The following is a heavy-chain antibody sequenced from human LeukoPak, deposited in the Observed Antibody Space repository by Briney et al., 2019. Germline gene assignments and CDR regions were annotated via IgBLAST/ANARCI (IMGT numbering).Heavy chain of an antibody. CDR2: INHSGST. V-gene: IGHV4-34*01. CDR1: GGSFSGYY. CDR3: ASRGAGNYGSGSYYNRITET. Sequence: SETLSLTCAVYGGSFSGYYWSWIRQPPGKGLEWIGEINHSGSTNYNPSLKSRVTISVDTSKNQFSLKLSSVTAADTAVYYCASRGAGNYGSGSYYNRITETWGQGTLVTVSS. D-gene: IGHD3-10*01. J-gene: IGHJ5*02.